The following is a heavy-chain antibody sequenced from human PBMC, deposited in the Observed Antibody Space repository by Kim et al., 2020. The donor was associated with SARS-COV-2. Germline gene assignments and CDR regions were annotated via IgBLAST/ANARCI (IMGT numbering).Heavy chain of an antibody. J-gene: IGHJ4*02. Sequence: GGSLRLSCAASGFTFSSYAMHWVRQAPGKGLEWVAVISYDGSNKYYADSVKGQFTISRDNSKNTLYLQMNSLRAEDTAVYYCAREEVGQLVRGYFDYWGQGTLVTVSS. D-gene: IGHD6-13*01. CDR2: ISYDGSNK. V-gene: IGHV3-30-3*01. CDR3: AREEVGQLVRGYFDY. CDR1: GFTFSSYA.